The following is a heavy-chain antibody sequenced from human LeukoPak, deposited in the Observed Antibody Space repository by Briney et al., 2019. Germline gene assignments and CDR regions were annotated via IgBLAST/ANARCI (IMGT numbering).Heavy chain of an antibody. D-gene: IGHD3-10*01. V-gene: IGHV3-21*01. CDR1: GFTFSSYS. CDR3: ARGRSYYYGSGDY. CDR2: ISSSSSYI. Sequence: GGSLRLSCAASGFTFSSYSMNWVRQAPGKGLEWVSSISSSSSYIYYADSVKGRFTISRDNAKNSLYLQMNSLRAEDTAVYYYARGRSYYYGSGDYWGQGTLVTVSS. J-gene: IGHJ4*02.